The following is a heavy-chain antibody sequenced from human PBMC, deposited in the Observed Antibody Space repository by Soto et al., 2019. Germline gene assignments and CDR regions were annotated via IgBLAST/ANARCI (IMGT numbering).Heavy chain of an antibody. CDR1: GFTFSNAW. Sequence: GGSLRLSCAASGFTFSNAWMNWVRQAPGKGLEWVGRIKSKTDGGTTDYAAPVKGRFTISRDDSKNTLYLQMNSLKTEDTAVYYCTTDLGLAAAGSYYYYGMDVWGQGTTVTVSS. V-gene: IGHV3-15*07. D-gene: IGHD6-13*01. CDR3: TTDLGLAAAGSYYYYGMDV. J-gene: IGHJ6*02. CDR2: IKSKTDGGTT.